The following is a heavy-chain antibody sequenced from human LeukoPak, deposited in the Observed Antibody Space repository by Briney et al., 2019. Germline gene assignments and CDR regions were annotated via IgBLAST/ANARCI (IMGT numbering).Heavy chain of an antibody. CDR1: GGSSSVYY. D-gene: IGHD2-2*01. CDR3: ARYTPRGAPKPIVVVPGAGPYYGMDV. CDR2: INHSGST. J-gene: IGHJ6*02. V-gene: IGHV4-34*01. Sequence: SETLSLTCAVYGGSSSVYYWSWIRQPPGKGLQWIAEINHSGSTNYNPSHKSRVTISVDTSKNQFSLKLNSVTAADTAVYYCARYTPRGAPKPIVVVPGAGPYYGMDVWGQGTTVTVSS.